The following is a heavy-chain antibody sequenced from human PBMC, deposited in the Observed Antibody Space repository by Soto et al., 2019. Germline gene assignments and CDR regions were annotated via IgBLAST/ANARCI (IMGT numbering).Heavy chain of an antibody. CDR1: GGTISTYG. CDR2: IIPVFGTT. Sequence: QLQLVQYGAEVKEPGSSVKVSCQASGGTISTYGVTWVRQAPGQGREWLGGIIPVFGTTTYAQKFQGRVTITADESTNSAYLEVNSLRSEDTSVYFCARIGMALVTAGWFDPLCQATLVTVSS. J-gene: IGHJ5*02. CDR3: ARIGMALVTAGWFDP. D-gene: IGHD2-21*02. V-gene: IGHV1-69*01.